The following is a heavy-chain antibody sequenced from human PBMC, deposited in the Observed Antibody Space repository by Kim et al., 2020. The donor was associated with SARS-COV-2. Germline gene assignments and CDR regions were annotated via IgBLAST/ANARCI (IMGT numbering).Heavy chain of an antibody. CDR2: ISGGGEST. J-gene: IGHJ4*02. Sequence: GGSLRLSCEASGFMFSNYAMSWVRQAPGKGLEWVSSISGGGESTSYADSVKGRFTLSRDNSKNTLYLQTSSLRPEDTAVYYCAKGRGSTTTSCYNYWCQGTLVAVSA. CDR3: AKGRGSTTTSCYNY. CDR1: GFMFSNYA. D-gene: IGHD2-2*02. V-gene: IGHV3-23*01.